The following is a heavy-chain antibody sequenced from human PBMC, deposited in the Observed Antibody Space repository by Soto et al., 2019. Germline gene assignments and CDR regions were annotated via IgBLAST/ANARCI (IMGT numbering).Heavy chain of an antibody. V-gene: IGHV3-74*01. D-gene: IGHD3-16*02. J-gene: IGHJ6*02. CDR1: GFTFSSYW. Sequence: EVQLVESGGGLVQPGGSLRLSCAASGFTFSSYWMHWVRQAPGKGLVWVSRINSDGSSTSYADSVKGRFTISRDNAKNTLYLQMNSLRAEDTAVYYCAWSYRRSDSYYGMDVWGQGTTVTVSS. CDR3: AWSYRRSDSYYGMDV. CDR2: INSDGSST.